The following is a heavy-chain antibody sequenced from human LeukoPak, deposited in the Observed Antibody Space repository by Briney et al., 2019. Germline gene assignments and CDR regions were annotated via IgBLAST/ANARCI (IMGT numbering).Heavy chain of an antibody. J-gene: IGHJ4*02. CDR1: GFTFSSYG. Sequence: GGSLRLSCAASGFTFSSYGMHWVRQAPGKGLEWVAVISVDGSSEYYADSVKGRFTISRDNAKNSLYLQMNNLRVQDTAVYYCAGGDWYPYWGQGTLVTVSS. D-gene: IGHD6-19*01. CDR3: AGGDWYPY. CDR2: ISVDGSSE. V-gene: IGHV3-33*05.